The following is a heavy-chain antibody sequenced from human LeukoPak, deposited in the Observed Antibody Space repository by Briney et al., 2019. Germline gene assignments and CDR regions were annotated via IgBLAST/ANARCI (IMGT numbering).Heavy chain of an antibody. Sequence: GRSLRLSCAASGFTFSSYGMHWVRQAPGKGLEWVAVISYDGSNKHYADSVKGRFTISRDNSKNTLYLQMNSLRAEDTAVYYCARAAAGFDYWGQGTLVTVSS. CDR3: ARAAAGFDY. J-gene: IGHJ4*02. CDR2: ISYDGSNK. D-gene: IGHD6-13*01. V-gene: IGHV3-30*03. CDR1: GFTFSSYG.